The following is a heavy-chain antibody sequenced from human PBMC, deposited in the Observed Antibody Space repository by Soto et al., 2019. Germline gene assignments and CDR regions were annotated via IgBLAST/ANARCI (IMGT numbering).Heavy chain of an antibody. CDR3: ARDQGRAPKGMDV. CDR2: IIPIFGTA. D-gene: IGHD2-15*01. J-gene: IGHJ6*02. Sequence: SVKVSCKASGGTFSSYSISWVREAPGQGLEWMGGIIPIFGTANYAQKFQGRVTITADESTSTAYMELSSLRSEDTAVYYCARDQGRAPKGMDVWGQGTTVTVSS. CDR1: GGTFSSYS. V-gene: IGHV1-69*13.